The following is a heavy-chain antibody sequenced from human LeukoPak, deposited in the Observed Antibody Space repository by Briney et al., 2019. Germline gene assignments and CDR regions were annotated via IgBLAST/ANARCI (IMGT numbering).Heavy chain of an antibody. J-gene: IGHJ4*02. CDR2: IYSSGYT. Sequence: SETLSLTCTVSGGSINSYYWSWIRQPAGKGLEWIGRIYSSGYTNYNPSLKSRVTMSVDTSKNQLSLKLNSVTAADTAVYYCAKVAPMVRGPAYDYWGQGTLVTVSS. D-gene: IGHD3-10*01. V-gene: IGHV4-4*07. CDR1: GGSINSYY. CDR3: AKVAPMVRGPAYDY.